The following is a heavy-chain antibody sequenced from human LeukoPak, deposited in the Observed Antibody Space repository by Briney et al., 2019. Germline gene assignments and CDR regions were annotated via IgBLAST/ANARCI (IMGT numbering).Heavy chain of an antibody. V-gene: IGHV3-11*01. J-gene: IGHJ4*02. CDR2: ISSSGSTT. D-gene: IGHD1-26*01. Sequence: GGSLRLSCAASGFTFSDYYMSWIRQAPGKGLEWVSYISSSGSTTYYADSVKGRFTISRDNSKNTLYLQMNSLRAEDTAVYYCAKDVLVGAKPPVNSDYWGQGTLVTVSS. CDR3: AKDVLVGAKPPVNSDY. CDR1: GFTFSDYY.